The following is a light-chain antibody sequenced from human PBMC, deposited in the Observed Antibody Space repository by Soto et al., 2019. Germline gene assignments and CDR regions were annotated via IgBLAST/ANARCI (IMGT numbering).Light chain of an antibody. V-gene: IGKV3D-15*01. CDR2: GAS. CDR1: QSISSN. J-gene: IGKJ1*01. Sequence: IVMTQSPATLSVSPGERATLSSRASQSISSNLAWYQHKPGQPPRLLIYGASNRATGIPARFSGLGSGTEFTLTISSLQSEDFAVYYCQQYNNWPPGTFGQGTQVEIK. CDR3: QQYNNWPPGT.